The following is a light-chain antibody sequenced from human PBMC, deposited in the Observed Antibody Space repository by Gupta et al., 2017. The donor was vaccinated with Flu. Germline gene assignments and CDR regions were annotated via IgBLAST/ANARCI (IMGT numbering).Light chain of an antibody. J-gene: IGKJ2*01. CDR3: QQSYSTPPIYT. V-gene: IGKV1-39*01. Sequence: DIQMTQSPSSLSASVGDRVTITCRASQSISNYLNWYQQKVGKAPKLLISVASTLQSGVPSRFSGSGSGTDFSLTISSLQPEDFANYYCQQSYSTPPIYTFGQGTKLEIK. CDR2: VAS. CDR1: QSISNY.